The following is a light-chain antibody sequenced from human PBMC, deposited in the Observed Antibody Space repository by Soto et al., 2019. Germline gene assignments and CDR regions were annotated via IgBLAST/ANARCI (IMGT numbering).Light chain of an antibody. CDR1: SSDIGYYNY. Sequence: QSVLTQPASVSGSPGQSITISCTGTSSDIGYYNYVSWFQQHPGKAPKLIISQVTNRPSGISTRFSGSKSGNTASLTISGLQAEDEALYYCSSNNIGSTYVFGTGTKLTVL. CDR2: QVT. V-gene: IGLV2-14*01. CDR3: SSNNIGSTYV. J-gene: IGLJ1*01.